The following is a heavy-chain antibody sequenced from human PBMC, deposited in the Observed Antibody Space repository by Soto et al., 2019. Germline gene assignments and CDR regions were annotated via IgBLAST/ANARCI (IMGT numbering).Heavy chain of an antibody. CDR1: GGSFGNSS. D-gene: IGHD3-3*01. CDR3: ATGVIWIGYFTVDS. V-gene: IGHV1-69*01. Sequence: QVQLVQSGAEVKKPGSSVKVSCKASGGSFGNSSINWVRQTPGQGLEWLGGFIPVYRTLNYAQKFQGRVTIAAVDATGTAYMTLSSLASDDTAVYYCATGVIWIGYFTVDSWGQGTLVTVSS. CDR2: FIPVYRTL. J-gene: IGHJ4*02.